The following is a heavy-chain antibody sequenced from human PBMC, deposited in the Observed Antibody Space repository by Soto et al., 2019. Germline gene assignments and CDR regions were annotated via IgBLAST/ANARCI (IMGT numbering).Heavy chain of an antibody. Sequence: EVQLVESGGGLVQPGGSLRLSCAASGFTFSSYWMSWVRQAPGKGLEWVANIKQDGSDKYYVDSVKGRFTISRDNVKNSLYLQMNSLTAEDTAIYYCAKVKSVAGQEWGQGTLVTVSS. J-gene: IGHJ4*02. CDR3: AKVKSVAGQE. D-gene: IGHD6-6*01. V-gene: IGHV3-7*05. CDR2: IKQDGSDK. CDR1: GFTFSSYW.